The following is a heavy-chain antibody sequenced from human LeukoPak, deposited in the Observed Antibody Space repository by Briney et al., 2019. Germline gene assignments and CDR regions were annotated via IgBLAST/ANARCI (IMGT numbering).Heavy chain of an antibody. CDR3: AREWIGYSSSWYTYYFDY. J-gene: IGHJ4*02. CDR1: GFTFSSYA. Sequence: SGGSLRLSCAASGFTFSSYAMSWVRQAPGKGVEWVSAISGSGGSTYYADSVKGRFTISRDNSKNTLYLQMNSLRAEDTAVYYCAREWIGYSSSWYTYYFDYWGQGTLVTVSS. D-gene: IGHD6-13*01. V-gene: IGHV3-23*01. CDR2: ISGSGGST.